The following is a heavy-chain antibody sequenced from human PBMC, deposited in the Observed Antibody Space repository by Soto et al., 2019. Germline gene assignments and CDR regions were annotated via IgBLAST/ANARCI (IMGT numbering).Heavy chain of an antibody. CDR3: AKGGAVLLDPFDV. CDR2: VTSSASST. D-gene: IGHD1-26*01. Sequence: GQLLESGGGMVQPGGSLRLSCAASGFTFSSFAMNWVRLPPGRVLEWVAAVTSSASSTHYANSVTGWFTISRDNSKNTLYLQMNSLRADDTAVYYCAKGGAVLLDPFDVWGQGTMVTVSS. CDR1: GFTFSSFA. J-gene: IGHJ3*01. V-gene: IGHV3-23*01.